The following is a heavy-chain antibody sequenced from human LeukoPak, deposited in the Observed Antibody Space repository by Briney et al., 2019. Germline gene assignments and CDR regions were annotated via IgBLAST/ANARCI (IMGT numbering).Heavy chain of an antibody. Sequence: TGGSLRLSCAASGFTFSSYSMNWVRQAPGKGLEWVSGISWNSGSIGYADSVKGRFTISRDNAKNSLYLQMNSLRAEDMALYYCAKGRRDGYNYAFDIWGQGTMVTVSS. D-gene: IGHD5-24*01. CDR2: ISWNSGSI. CDR1: GFTFSSYS. J-gene: IGHJ3*02. V-gene: IGHV3-9*03. CDR3: AKGRRDGYNYAFDI.